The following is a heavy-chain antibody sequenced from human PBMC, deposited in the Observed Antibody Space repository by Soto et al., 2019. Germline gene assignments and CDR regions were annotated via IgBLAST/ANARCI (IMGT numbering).Heavy chain of an antibody. V-gene: IGHV3-30-3*01. CDR1: GFTFSSYA. J-gene: IGHJ6*02. D-gene: IGHD3-10*01. CDR2: ISYDGSNK. Sequence: QVQLVESGGGVVQPGRSLRLSCAASGFTFSSYAMHWVRQAPGKGLEWVAVISYDGSNKYYADSVKGRFTISRDNSKNPLYLQMNSLRAEDTAVYYCLWFGEPIGMDVWGQGTTVTVSS. CDR3: LWFGEPIGMDV.